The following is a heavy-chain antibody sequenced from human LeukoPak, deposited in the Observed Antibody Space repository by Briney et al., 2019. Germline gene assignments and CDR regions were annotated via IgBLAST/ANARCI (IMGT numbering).Heavy chain of an antibody. V-gene: IGHV3-74*01. CDR3: AKERVDWRYFDY. CDR2: INSDGSST. D-gene: IGHD3-9*01. Sequence: GGSLRLSCAASGFTFSSYWMHWVRQAPGKGLVWVSRINSDGSSTRYADSVKGRFTISRDNSKNTLYLQMNSLRAEDTAVYYCAKERVDWRYFDYWGQGTLVTVSS. J-gene: IGHJ4*02. CDR1: GFTFSSYW.